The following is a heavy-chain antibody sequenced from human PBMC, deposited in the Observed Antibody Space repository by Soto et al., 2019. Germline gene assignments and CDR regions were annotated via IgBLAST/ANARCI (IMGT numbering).Heavy chain of an antibody. CDR3: ARETCSGGNCYCDY. Sequence: QVQLVQSGTEVKKPGSSVNVSCKASGGTFSNDIFTWVRQAPGQGLAWMGRVLPILDVANYAQKFRDRVTITADKSTSTAYMELNSLRSEDTAVYYCARETCSGGNCYCDYWGQGTLVTVSS. V-gene: IGHV1-69*08. J-gene: IGHJ4*02. CDR1: GGTFSNDI. D-gene: IGHD2-15*01. CDR2: VLPILDVA.